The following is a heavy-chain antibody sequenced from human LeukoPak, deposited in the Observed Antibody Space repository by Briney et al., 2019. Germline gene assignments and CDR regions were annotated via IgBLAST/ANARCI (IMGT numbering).Heavy chain of an antibody. D-gene: IGHD3-3*01. V-gene: IGHV4-31*03. Sequence: PSETLSLTCTASGGSISSGGYYWSWIRQPPGKGLEWIGYIYYSGSTYYNPSLKSRVTISVDTSKNQFSLKLSSVTAADTAVYYCARSPGYDFWSGYPSGDAFDIWGQGTMVTVSS. J-gene: IGHJ3*02. CDR3: ARSPGYDFWSGYPSGDAFDI. CDR2: IYYSGST. CDR1: GGSISSGGYY.